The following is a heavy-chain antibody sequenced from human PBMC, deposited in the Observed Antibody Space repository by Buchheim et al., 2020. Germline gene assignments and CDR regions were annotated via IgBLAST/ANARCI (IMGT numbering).Heavy chain of an antibody. V-gene: IGHV3-30*03. D-gene: IGHD3-9*01. CDR2: ISYDGSNK. CDR1: GFTFSSYG. Sequence: QVQLVESGGGLVKPGGSLRLSCAASGFTFSSYGMHWVRQAPGKGLEWVAVISYDGSNKYYADSVKGRFTISRDNSKNTLYLQMNSLRAEDTAVYYCARTYYDILTGAASGMDVWGQGTT. CDR3: ARTYYDILTGAASGMDV. J-gene: IGHJ6*02.